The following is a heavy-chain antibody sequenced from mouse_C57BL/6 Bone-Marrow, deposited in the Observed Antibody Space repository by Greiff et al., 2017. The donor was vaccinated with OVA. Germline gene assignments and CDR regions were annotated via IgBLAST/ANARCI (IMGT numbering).Heavy chain of an antibody. CDR1: GFSLTSYG. CDR2: IWAGVST. V-gene: IGHV2-9*02. Sequence: VMLVESGPGLVAPSQSLSITCTVSGFSLTSYGVHWVRQPPGKGLEWLGVIWAGVSTNYNSALMSRLSISKDNSKSQVFLKMNSLQTDETAMYYCARDSYRYLDYWGQGTTLTVSA. CDR3: ARDSYRYLDY. D-gene: IGHD2-14*01. J-gene: IGHJ2*01.